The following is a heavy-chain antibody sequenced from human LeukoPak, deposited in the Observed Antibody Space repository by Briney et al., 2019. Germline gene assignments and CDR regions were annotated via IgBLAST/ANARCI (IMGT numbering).Heavy chain of an antibody. V-gene: IGHV4-59*01. CDR1: AGSISSYY. Sequence: SETLSLTCTVLAGSISSYYWSWIRQPPGKGPEWIGYIYYSGSTNYNPSLKSRVTISVDTSKNQFSLKLSSVTAADTAVYYCARASPRTTGTLFDPWGQGTLVTVSS. CDR2: IYYSGST. J-gene: IGHJ5*02. CDR3: ARASPRTTGTLFDP. D-gene: IGHD1-1*01.